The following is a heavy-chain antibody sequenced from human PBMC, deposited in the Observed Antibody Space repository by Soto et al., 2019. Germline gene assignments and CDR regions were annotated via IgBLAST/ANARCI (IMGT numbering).Heavy chain of an antibody. CDR3: ARRYGSAFDI. J-gene: IGHJ3*02. D-gene: IGHD3-10*01. CDR1: GDSISSGDYY. V-gene: IGHV4-61*08. Sequence: SETLSLTCTVSGDSISSGDYYWSWIRQPPGKGLEWIGYIYYSGSTNYNPSLKSRVTISVDTSKNQFSLKLSSVTAADTAVYYCARRYGSAFDIWGQGTMVTVSS. CDR2: IYYSGST.